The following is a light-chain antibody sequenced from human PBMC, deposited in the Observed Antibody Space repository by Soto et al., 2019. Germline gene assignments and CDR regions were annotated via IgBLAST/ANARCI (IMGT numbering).Light chain of an antibody. V-gene: IGKV3-20*01. J-gene: IGKJ2*01. Sequence: EIVLTQSPGTLSLSPGERATLSWRASQSVGSRYIAWYQQKPGQATRLLIYGASSRATGIPDRFSGGGSGTDFTLTISRLEPEDFAVYYYQQYGGSPPYTFGQGTKLDIK. CDR2: GAS. CDR3: QQYGGSPPYT. CDR1: QSVGSRY.